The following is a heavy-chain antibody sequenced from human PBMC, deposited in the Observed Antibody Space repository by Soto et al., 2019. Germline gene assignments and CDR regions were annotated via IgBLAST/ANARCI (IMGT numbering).Heavy chain of an antibody. Sequence: QSLESGGGLGHPGGSLRLSCAASGFTFSSYAMSWVRQAPGKGLEWVAVISGSGVSTYYADSVRGRSTISRDNSKETMDAQKNSQRAEDTDDYYCAKFYCMSIMCQVPAAKANGGFEIWGQGTLVNVS. V-gene: IGHV3-23*01. CDR2: ISGSGVST. J-gene: IGHJ3*02. CDR3: AKFYCMSIMCQVPAAKANGGFEI. D-gene: IGHD2-2*01. CDR1: GFTFSSYA.